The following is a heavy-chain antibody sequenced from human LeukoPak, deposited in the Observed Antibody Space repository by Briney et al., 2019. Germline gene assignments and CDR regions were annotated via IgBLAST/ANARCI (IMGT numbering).Heavy chain of an antibody. J-gene: IGHJ6*02. V-gene: IGHV1-24*01. CDR2: FDPEDGET. CDR1: GYTLTELS. Sequence: ASVKVSCKVSGYTLTELSMHWVRQAPGKGLEWMGGFDPEDGETIYAQKFQGRVTMTEDTSTDTAYMELSSLRSEDTAVYYCATVVKDRYYYYYGMDVWGQGTTVTVS. CDR3: ATVVKDRYYYYYGMDV.